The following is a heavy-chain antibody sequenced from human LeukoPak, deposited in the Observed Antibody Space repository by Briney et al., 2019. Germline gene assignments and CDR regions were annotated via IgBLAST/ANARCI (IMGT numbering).Heavy chain of an antibody. CDR3: AREFGHNRWYFDY. V-gene: IGHV3-30*04. J-gene: IGHJ4*02. CDR1: GFTFSSYP. CDR2: VSADGRTQ. Sequence: GGSLRLSCAASGFTFSSYPMHWVRQAPGKGLEWVTVVSADGRTQLYSDSVKGRFTISRDNSLNTLHLQMNSLRTEDTAVYYCAREFGHNRWYFDYWGQGALVTVSS. D-gene: IGHD5-24*01.